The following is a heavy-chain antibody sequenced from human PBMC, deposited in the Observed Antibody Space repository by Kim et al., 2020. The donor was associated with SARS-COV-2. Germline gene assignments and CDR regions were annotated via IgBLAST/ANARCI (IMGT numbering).Heavy chain of an antibody. V-gene: IGHV1-18*04. D-gene: IGHD5-18*01. CDR2: ISAYRGKT. J-gene: IGHJ2*01. Sequence: ASVKVSCKASGYTFTSHGISWLRQAPGQGLEWMGWISAYRGKTNYAQRLQGRVTMTTDTSTSTAYMELRSLRFDDTAVYYCARDGGGYKYGRNWYFDLWGRGTLVTVSS. CDR3: ARDGGGYKYGRNWYFDL. CDR1: GYTFTSHG.